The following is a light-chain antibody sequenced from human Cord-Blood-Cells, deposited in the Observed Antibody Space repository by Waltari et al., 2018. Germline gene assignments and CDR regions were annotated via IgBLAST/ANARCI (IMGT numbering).Light chain of an antibody. CDR1: SGSIASNY. CDR3: QSYDSSNPWV. CDR2: EDN. J-gene: IGLJ3*02. Sequence: NFMLTQPHSVSESPGKTVTISCTRSSGSIASNYVQWYQQRPGSSPTTVIYEDNQRPSGVPDRCSGSIDSSSNSASLTISGLKTEDEADYYCQSYDSSNPWVFGGGTKLTVL. V-gene: IGLV6-57*01.